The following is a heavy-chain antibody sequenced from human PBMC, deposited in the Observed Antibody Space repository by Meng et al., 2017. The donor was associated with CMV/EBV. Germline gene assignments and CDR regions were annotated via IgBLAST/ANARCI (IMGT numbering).Heavy chain of an antibody. J-gene: IGHJ1*01. D-gene: IGHD2-2*01. Sequence: GGSLRLSCAASGFTFSSYGMHWVRQAPGKGLEWVAFIRYDGSNKYYADSVKGRFTISRDNSKNTLYLQMKSLRAEDTAVYYCAKGSRHNIVVVPAPPENFQHWGQGTLVTVSS. CDR1: GFTFSSYG. CDR2: IRYDGSNK. V-gene: IGHV3-30*02. CDR3: AKGSRHNIVVVPAPPENFQH.